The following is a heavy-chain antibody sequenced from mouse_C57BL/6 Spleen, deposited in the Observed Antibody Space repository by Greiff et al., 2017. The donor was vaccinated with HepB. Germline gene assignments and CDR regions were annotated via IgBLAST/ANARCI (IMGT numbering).Heavy chain of an antibody. CDR2: IYPGDGDT. D-gene: IGHD1-1*01. Sequence: QVHVKQSGAELVKPGASVKISCKASGYAFSSYWMNWVKQRPGKGHEWIGQIYPGDGDTNYYGKFKGKATLTADKSSSTAYMQLSSLTSEDSAVYYCARPITAVVATDYFDVWGTGTTVTVSS. CDR3: ARPITAVVATDYFDV. CDR1: GYAFSSYW. V-gene: IGHV1-80*01. J-gene: IGHJ1*03.